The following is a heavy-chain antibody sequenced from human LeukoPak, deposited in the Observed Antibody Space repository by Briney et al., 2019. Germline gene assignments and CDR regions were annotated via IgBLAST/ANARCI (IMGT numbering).Heavy chain of an antibody. V-gene: IGHV4-61*02. CDR3: ERCRQLWPLKNFDY. CDR1: GGSISSGSYY. D-gene: IGHD5-18*01. CDR2: IYTSGST. J-gene: IGHJ4*02. Sequence: PSETLSLTCTVSGGSISSGSYYWSWIRQPAGKGLEWIGRIYTSGSTNYNPSLKSRVTISVDTSKNQFSLKLSSVTAADTAVYYCERCRQLWPLKNFDYWGQGTLVTVSS.